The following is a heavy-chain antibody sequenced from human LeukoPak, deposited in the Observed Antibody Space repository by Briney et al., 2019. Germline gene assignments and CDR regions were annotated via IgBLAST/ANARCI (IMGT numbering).Heavy chain of an antibody. CDR3: ARGGGMRSWYDFDY. CDR1: GFTVSSSY. Sequence: GGSLRLSCAASGFTVSSSYMSWVRQAPGKGLEFMANIKEAGSEKYYVDSVKGRFTISRDNDKNSVHLQMNNLRAEDTAVYYCARGGGMRSWYDFDYWGQGILVTVSS. J-gene: IGHJ4*02. CDR2: IKEAGSEK. V-gene: IGHV3-7*04. D-gene: IGHD6-13*01.